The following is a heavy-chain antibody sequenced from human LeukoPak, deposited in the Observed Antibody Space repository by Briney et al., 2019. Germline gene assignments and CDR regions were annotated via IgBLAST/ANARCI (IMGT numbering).Heavy chain of an antibody. CDR3: ARGEGTGKGLRF. CDR1: GFTFSSYA. J-gene: IGHJ4*02. D-gene: IGHD3-10*01. V-gene: IGHV3-23*01. Sequence: GGSLRLSCAASGFTFSSYAMGWVRQAPGKGLEWVSAISGSGGSPYYADSVKGRFTISRDNSKTTLYLQMNSLRAEDTAVYYCARGEGTGKGLRFWGQGTLVTVSS. CDR2: ISGSGGSP.